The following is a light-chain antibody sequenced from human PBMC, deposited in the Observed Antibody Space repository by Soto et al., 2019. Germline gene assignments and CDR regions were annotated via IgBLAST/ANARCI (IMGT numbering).Light chain of an antibody. J-gene: IGKJ1*01. CDR1: QSVSNSY. Sequence: EIVVTQSPATLSVSLGERATLSCRVSQSVSNSYFAWYQRKPGQAPRLLIYGASSRATGIPDRFSGSGSGTDFTLTISRLEPEDFAVYHCQQYAISPWTFGQGTKVDI. V-gene: IGKV3-20*01. CDR2: GAS. CDR3: QQYAISPWT.